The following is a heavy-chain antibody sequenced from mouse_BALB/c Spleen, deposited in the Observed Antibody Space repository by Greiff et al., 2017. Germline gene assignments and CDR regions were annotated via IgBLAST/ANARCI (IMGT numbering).Heavy chain of an antibody. CDR1: GYTFTNYW. CDR2: IYPGGGYT. V-gene: IGHV1-63*02. D-gene: IGHD3-1*01. CDR3: AREAARARGFAY. Sequence: VQLQQSGAELVRPGTSVKISCKASGYTFTNYWLGWVKQRPGHGLEWIGDIYPGGGYTNYNEKFKGKATLTADTSSSTAYMQLSSLTSEDSAVYFCAREAARARGFAYWGQGTLVTVSA. J-gene: IGHJ3*01.